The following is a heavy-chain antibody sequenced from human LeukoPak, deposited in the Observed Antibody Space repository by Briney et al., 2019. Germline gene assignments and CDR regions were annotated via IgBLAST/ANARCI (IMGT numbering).Heavy chain of an antibody. D-gene: IGHD3-22*01. CDR2: MNPNSGNT. J-gene: IGHJ4*02. CDR3: AREDYYDSGSSDY. Sequence: GASVKVSCKASGYTFTGYDINWVRQATGQGLEWMGWMNPNSGNTAYAQKFQGRVTITRNTSISTAYMELSSLRSEDTAIYYCAREDYYDSGSSDYWGQGTLVTVSS. CDR1: GYTFTGYD. V-gene: IGHV1-8*03.